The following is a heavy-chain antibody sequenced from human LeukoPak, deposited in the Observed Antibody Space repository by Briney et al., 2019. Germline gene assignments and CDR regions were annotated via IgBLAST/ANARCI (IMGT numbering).Heavy chain of an antibody. D-gene: IGHD3-10*01. CDR2: INHSGST. V-gene: IGHV4-34*01. CDR3: ARLSYYGSGGD. Sequence: SETLSLTCAVYGGSFSGYYWSWIRQPPGKGLEWIREINHSGSTNYNPSLKSRVTISVDTSKNQFSLKLSSVTAADTAVYYCARLSYYGSGGDWGQGTLVTVSS. CDR1: GGSFSGYY. J-gene: IGHJ4*02.